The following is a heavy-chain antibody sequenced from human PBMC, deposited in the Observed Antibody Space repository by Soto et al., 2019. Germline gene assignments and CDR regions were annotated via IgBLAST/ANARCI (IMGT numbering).Heavy chain of an antibody. J-gene: IGHJ6*02. CDR1: GYSFTSYW. Sequence: PGESLKISCKGSGYSFTSYWISWVRQMPGKGLEWMGRIYPSDSYTNYSPSFQGHVTISADKSISTAYLQWCSLKASDTAMYYCARHYYYDSSGYPTRYYDGMDVWGQGTTVTVSS. V-gene: IGHV5-10-1*01. CDR3: ARHYYYDSSGYPTRYYDGMDV. D-gene: IGHD3-22*01. CDR2: IYPSDSYT.